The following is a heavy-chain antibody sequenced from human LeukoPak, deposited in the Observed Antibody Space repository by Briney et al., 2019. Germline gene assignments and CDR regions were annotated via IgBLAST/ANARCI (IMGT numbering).Heavy chain of an antibody. CDR1: GFTISTST. CDR2: MKEDGSEI. CDR3: ARGGYSYFVS. Sequence: PGGSLRLSCAASGFTISTSTMRWVRQAPGKGLEWVAKMKEDGSEISYVDSVKGRFTISRDNAKNLMFLQMNSLRAEDTAVYYCARGGYSYFVSWGQGTLVTVSS. D-gene: IGHD5-18*01. J-gene: IGHJ5*02. V-gene: IGHV3-7*01.